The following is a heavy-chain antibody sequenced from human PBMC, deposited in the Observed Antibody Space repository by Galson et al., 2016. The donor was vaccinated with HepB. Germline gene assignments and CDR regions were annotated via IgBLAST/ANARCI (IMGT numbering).Heavy chain of an antibody. CDR3: ARGKGDWGSFDY. Sequence: SLRLSCAASGFIFSGYAMHWVRQAPGKGLEWVALIWYDGSNEFYVDSVKGRFTVSRDNSKNLLYLQMNSLRVEDKAVYFCARGKGDWGSFDYWGQGTLVTVSS. CDR2: IWYDGSNE. D-gene: IGHD3-16*01. CDR1: GFIFSGYA. J-gene: IGHJ4*02. V-gene: IGHV3-33*01.